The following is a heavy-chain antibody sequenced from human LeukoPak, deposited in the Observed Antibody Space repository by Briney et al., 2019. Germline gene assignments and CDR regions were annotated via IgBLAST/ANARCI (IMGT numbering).Heavy chain of an antibody. CDR3: ASILAAAGEYFQH. CDR2: IYYSGST. V-gene: IGHV4-59*01. D-gene: IGHD6-13*01. CDR1: GGSISSYY. J-gene: IGHJ1*01. Sequence: SETLSLTCTVSGGSISSYYWSWIRQPAGKGLEWIGYIYYSGSTNYNPSLKSRVTISVDTSKNQFSLKLSSVTAADAAVYYCASILAAAGEYFQHWGQGTLVTVSS.